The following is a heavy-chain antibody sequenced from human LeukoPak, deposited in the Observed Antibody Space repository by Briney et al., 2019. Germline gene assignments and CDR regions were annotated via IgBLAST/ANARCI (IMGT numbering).Heavy chain of an antibody. CDR2: ISGTSRSTYI. CDR1: GFTFSTYN. J-gene: IGHJ4*02. CDR3: ARPSINDYGDFGY. V-gene: IGHV3-21*01. Sequence: GGSLKLSCAASGFTFSTYNMHWVRQAPGKGLEWVSSISGTSRSTYIYYADSVKGRFTISRDNAENSLYLQMNSLRAEDTAVYYCARPSINDYGDFGYWGQGTLVTVSS. D-gene: IGHD4-17*01.